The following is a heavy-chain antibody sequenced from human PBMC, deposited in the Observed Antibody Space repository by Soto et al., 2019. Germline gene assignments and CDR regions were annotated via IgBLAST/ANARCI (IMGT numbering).Heavy chain of an antibody. CDR3: ARGEAYCGCDCYPNYYYYDMDV. CDR1: GYTFTSYD. J-gene: IGHJ6*02. D-gene: IGHD2-21*02. Sequence: QVQLVQSGAEVKKPGASVKVSCKASGYTFTSYDINWVRQATGQGLEWMGWMNPNSGNTGYAQKYQARVTMTRNTSISTAYMELSSLRSEDTAVYYCARGEAYCGCDCYPNYYYYDMDVWAQGTTVTVSS. CDR2: MNPNSGNT. V-gene: IGHV1-8*01.